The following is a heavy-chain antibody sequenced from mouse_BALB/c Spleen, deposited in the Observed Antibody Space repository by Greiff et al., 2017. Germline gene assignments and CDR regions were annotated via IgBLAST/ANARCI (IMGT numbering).Heavy chain of an antibody. CDR3: ASLVRHYAMDY. V-gene: IGHV1-87*01. CDR1: GYTFTSYW. J-gene: IGHJ4*01. Sequence: VKLQQSGAELARPGASVKLSCKASGYTFTSYWMQWVKQMPGQGLEWIGAIYPGDGDTRYTQKFKGKATLTADKSSSTAYMQLSSLASEDSAVYYCASLVRHYAMDYWGQGTSVTVSS. D-gene: IGHD2-14*01. CDR2: IYPGDGDT.